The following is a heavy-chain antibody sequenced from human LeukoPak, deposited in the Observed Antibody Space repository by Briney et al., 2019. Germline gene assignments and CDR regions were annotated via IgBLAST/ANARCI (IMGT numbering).Heavy chain of an antibody. Sequence: PSETLSLTCTVSGGSISSGSYYWSWIRQPAGKGLEWIERIYTSGSTNYNPSLKSRVTISVDTSKNQFSLKLSSVTAADTAVYYCARGTRGGFDPWGQGTLVTVSS. CDR2: IYTSGST. J-gene: IGHJ5*02. V-gene: IGHV4-61*02. CDR3: ARGTRGGFDP. CDR1: GGSISSGSYY. D-gene: IGHD3-10*01.